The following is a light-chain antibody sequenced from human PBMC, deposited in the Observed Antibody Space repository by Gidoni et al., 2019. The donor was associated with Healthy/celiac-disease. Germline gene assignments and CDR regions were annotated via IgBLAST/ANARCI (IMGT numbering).Light chain of an antibody. V-gene: IGLV8-61*01. Sequence: QTVVPQEPSFSVSPGGTVTLTCGLSSGSVSTSYYPSWSQQTPGQAPRTLIYSTNTRSSGVPDRFSGSILGNKAALTITGAQADDESDYYCVLYMGSGIWVFGGGTKLTVL. CDR3: VLYMGSGIWV. CDR1: SGSVSTSYY. J-gene: IGLJ3*02. CDR2: STN.